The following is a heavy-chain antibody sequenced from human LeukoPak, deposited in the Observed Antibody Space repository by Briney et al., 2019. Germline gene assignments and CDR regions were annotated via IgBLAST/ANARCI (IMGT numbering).Heavy chain of an antibody. Sequence: PSETLSLTCTVSGGSISSYYWSWIRQPAGKGLEWIGRIYTSGSTNYNPSLKSRVTMSVDTSKNQFSLKLSSVTAADTAVYYCARGAIFGVTTRGYGMDVWGQGTTVTVSS. V-gene: IGHV4-4*07. J-gene: IGHJ6*02. CDR1: GGSISSYY. D-gene: IGHD3-3*01. CDR2: IYTSGST. CDR3: ARGAIFGVTTRGYGMDV.